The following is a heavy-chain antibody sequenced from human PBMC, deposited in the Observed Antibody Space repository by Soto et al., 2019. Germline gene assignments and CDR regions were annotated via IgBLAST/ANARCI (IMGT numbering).Heavy chain of an antibody. CDR2: ISYHRSNH. J-gene: IGHJ4*02. CDR3: AKDQASGQGSFDS. V-gene: IGHV3-30*18. CDR1: GFTFNIYG. Sequence: GGALRLSGAPSGFTFNIYGMNCVRQTPDKGLEWVALISYHRSNHYYAGSVKGRFTISRGNSKNTLFLQMNSLRADDTAVYYCAKDQASGQGSFDSWGQGT.